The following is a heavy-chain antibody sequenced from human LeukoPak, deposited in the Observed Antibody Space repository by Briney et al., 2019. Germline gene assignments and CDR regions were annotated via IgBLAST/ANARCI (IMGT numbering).Heavy chain of an antibody. CDR2: IYPGDSDT. CDR1: GYSFTSYW. V-gene: IGHV5-51*01. CDR3: VRLAYCGGDCYSGSFDY. Sequence: GESLKISCKGSGYSFTSYWIGWVRQMPGKGLEWMGIIYPGDSDTRYSPSFQGQVTISADKSISTAYLQWSSLKASDTAMYYCVRLAYCGGDCYSGSFDYWGQGTLVTVSS. J-gene: IGHJ4*02. D-gene: IGHD2-21*01.